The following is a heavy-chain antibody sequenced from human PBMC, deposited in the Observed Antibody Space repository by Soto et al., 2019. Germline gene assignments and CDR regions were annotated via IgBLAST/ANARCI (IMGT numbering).Heavy chain of an antibody. D-gene: IGHD3-22*01. CDR2: IKQDGSEK. V-gene: IGHV3-7*04. J-gene: IGHJ4*02. CDR3: AREPYYYDCSGYLNCLDC. CDR1: GFTFSSDW. Sequence: EVQLVESGGGLVQPGGSLRLSCAASGFTFSSDWMSWVRQAPGKGLEWVANIKQDGSEKYYVDSVKSRFTISRDNAKNSLYLQMNSLRAEDTAVYYGAREPYYYDCSGYLNCLDCWGQGTLVTVSS.